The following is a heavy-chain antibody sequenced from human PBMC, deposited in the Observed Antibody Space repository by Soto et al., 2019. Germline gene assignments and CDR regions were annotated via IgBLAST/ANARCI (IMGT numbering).Heavy chain of an antibody. V-gene: IGHV1-18*01. CDR3: ARGNFDILTCYRFDY. CDR1: GYTFTTYG. Sequence: QVQLVQSGAEVKKPGASVKVSCKASGYTFTTYGISWVRQAPGQGLEWVGWINPYNGNTNYAQKFQGRVTMTTDTSTSTAYMEVRSLRSDATAVYYCARGNFDILTCYRFDYWDQGTLVTVSS. J-gene: IGHJ4*02. D-gene: IGHD3-9*01. CDR2: INPYNGNT.